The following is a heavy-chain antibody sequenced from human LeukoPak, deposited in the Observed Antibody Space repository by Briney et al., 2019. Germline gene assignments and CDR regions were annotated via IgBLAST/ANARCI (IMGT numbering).Heavy chain of an antibody. CDR3: ARHVDLYSYGMDV. CDR2: INHSGST. Sequence: SETLSLTCAVYGGSFSGYYWSWIRQPPGKGLEWIGEINHSGSTNYNPSLKSRFTISVDTSKNQFCLKLSSVTAADTAVYYCARHVDLYSYGMDVWGQGTTVTVSS. D-gene: IGHD3/OR15-3a*01. J-gene: IGHJ6*02. CDR1: GGSFSGYY. V-gene: IGHV4-34*01.